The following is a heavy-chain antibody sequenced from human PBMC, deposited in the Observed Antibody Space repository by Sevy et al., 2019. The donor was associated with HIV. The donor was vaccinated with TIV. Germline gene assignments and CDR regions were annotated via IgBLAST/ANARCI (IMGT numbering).Heavy chain of an antibody. CDR2: IYYSGST. CDR1: GGSISSYY. V-gene: IGHV4-59*01. CDR3: ARGVRLVATITSRWLVPSWFDP. J-gene: IGHJ5*02. Sequence: SETLSLTCTVSGGSISSYYWSWIRQPPGKGLEWIGYIYYSGSTNYNPSLKSRVTISVDTSKNQFSLKLNSVTAADTAVYYCARGVRLVATITSRWLVPSWFDPWGQGTLVTVSS. D-gene: IGHD5-12*01.